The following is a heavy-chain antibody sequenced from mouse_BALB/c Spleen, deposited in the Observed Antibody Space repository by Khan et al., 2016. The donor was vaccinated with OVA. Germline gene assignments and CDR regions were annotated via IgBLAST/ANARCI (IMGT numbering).Heavy chain of an antibody. J-gene: IGHJ4*01. CDR3: ARGRLRLAMDS. Sequence: VQLKESGPGLVAPSQSLSITCTVSGFSFTSYGVHWIRQPPGKGLEWLGVIWTGGNTNYNSALMSRLSISKDNSKSQVFLKMNSLQTDDTEMYYCARGRLRLAMDSMGQGTSVTVSS. D-gene: IGHD2-4*01. CDR2: IWTGGNT. CDR1: GFSFTSYG. V-gene: IGHV2-9*02.